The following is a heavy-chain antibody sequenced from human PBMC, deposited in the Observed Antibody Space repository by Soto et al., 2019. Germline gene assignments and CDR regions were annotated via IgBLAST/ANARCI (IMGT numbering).Heavy chain of an antibody. D-gene: IGHD1-26*01. CDR3: VRQGIGVLHGLVDV. CDR1: GGSISSGDYY. V-gene: IGHV4-30-4*01. Sequence: SETLSLTCTVSGGSISSGDYYWSWIRQPPGKGLEWIGYIYYSGSTYYNPSLKSRVAISADASTKQFSLTLSSVTAADTAVYYCVRQGIGVLHGLVDVWGQGTTVTVLL. CDR2: IYYSGST. J-gene: IGHJ6*02.